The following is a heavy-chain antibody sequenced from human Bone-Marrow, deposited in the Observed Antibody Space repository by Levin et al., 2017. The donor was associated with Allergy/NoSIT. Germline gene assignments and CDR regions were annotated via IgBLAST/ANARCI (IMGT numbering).Heavy chain of an antibody. Sequence: GGSLRLSCAASGFTVSSNYMSWVRQAPGKGLEWVSVIYSGGSTYYADSVKGRFTISRDNSKNTLYLQMNSLRAEDTAVYYCARGGSGDHRVGENWYFDLWGRGTLVTVSS. CDR1: GFTVSSNY. V-gene: IGHV3-66*01. CDR2: IYSGGST. J-gene: IGHJ2*01. CDR3: ARGGSGDHRVGENWYFDL. D-gene: IGHD3-10*01.